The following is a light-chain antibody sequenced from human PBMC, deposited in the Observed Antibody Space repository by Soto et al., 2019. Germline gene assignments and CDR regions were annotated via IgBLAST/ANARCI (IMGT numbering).Light chain of an antibody. J-gene: IGLJ3*02. CDR2: EAF. Sequence: QSALTQGASVSGSPGQSITISRTATSSDVGGHDYVSWYLQHPGKAPKLLIYEAFNRPSGVSDRFSGSKSGSTASLTISGLQAEDEGDYYCSSFTSTNTWVFGGGTKLTVL. CDR1: SSDVGGHDY. CDR3: SSFTSTNTWV. V-gene: IGLV2-14*01.